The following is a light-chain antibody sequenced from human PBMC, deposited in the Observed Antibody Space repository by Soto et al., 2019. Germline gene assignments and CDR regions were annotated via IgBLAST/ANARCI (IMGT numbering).Light chain of an antibody. Sequence: DIQMTQSPSSLSASVGDRVTITCRASQNIGNYLNWYQQSRGKAPHLLIFDTSSLQSGVPSRFSGSGSGTDFTLTISGLQPEDFALYYCQQSHITPYTFGQGTKLEIK. V-gene: IGKV1-39*01. CDR1: QNIGNY. CDR2: DTS. J-gene: IGKJ2*01. CDR3: QQSHITPYT.